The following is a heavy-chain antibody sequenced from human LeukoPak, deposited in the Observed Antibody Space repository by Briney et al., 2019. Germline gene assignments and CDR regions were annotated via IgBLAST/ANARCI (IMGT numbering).Heavy chain of an antibody. CDR2: MNPNSGNT. J-gene: IGHJ5*02. V-gene: IGHV1-8*02. CDR1: GGTFSSYA. Sequence: ASVKVSCKASGGTFSSYAISWVRQAPGQGLEWMGWMNPNSGNTGYAQKFQGRVTMTRNTSISTAYMELSSLRSEDTAVYYCARGDLTGFDPWGQGTLVTVSS. CDR3: ARGDLTGFDP. D-gene: IGHD3-16*01.